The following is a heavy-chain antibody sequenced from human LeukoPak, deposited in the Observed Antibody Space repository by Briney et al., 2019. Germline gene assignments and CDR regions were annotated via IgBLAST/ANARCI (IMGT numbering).Heavy chain of an antibody. V-gene: IGHV3-53*01. CDR3: ARAPYYDVGWFDP. J-gene: IGHJ5*01. D-gene: IGHD3-22*01. CDR1: GFTVSSNY. CDR2: IYSGGST. Sequence: TGGSLRLSCAASGFTVSSNYMSWVRQAPGKGLEWVSVIYSGGSTYYADSVKGRFTISRDNSKNTLYLQMNSLRAEDTAVYYCARAPYYDVGWFDPWGQGTLVTVSS.